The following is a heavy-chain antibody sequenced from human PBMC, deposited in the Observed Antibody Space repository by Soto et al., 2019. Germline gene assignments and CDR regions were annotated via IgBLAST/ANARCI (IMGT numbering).Heavy chain of an antibody. CDR2: ISSNGGST. J-gene: IGHJ5*02. Sequence: PGGSLRLSCAASGFTFSSYAMSWVRQAPGKGLEYVSAISSNGGSTYYADSVKGRFTISRDNSKNTLYLQMSSLRAEDTAVYYCVKDSDCSSTSCPPSWFDPWGQGTLVTVSS. D-gene: IGHD2-2*01. CDR3: VKDSDCSSTSCPPSWFDP. V-gene: IGHV3-64D*08. CDR1: GFTFSSYA.